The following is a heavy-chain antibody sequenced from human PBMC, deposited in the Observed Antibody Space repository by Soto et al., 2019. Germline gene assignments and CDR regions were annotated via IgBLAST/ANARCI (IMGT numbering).Heavy chain of an antibody. CDR1: GGTFRTAA. D-gene: IGHD3-10*01. CDR2: IMPVFRTP. J-gene: IGHJ4*02. Sequence: QVQLEQSGAEVKKPGSSVKVSCKASGGTFRTAAISWVRQAPGQGLEWMGGIMPVFRTPDYAQKFQGRVTITADESTNTAYMELSGLRSDDTAVYYCARDLNYGLCDYWGQGTLVTVSS. V-gene: IGHV1-69*12. CDR3: ARDLNYGLCDY.